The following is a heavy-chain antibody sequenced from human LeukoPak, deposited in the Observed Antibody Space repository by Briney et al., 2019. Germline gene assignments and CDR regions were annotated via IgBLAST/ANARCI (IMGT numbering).Heavy chain of an antibody. CDR2: IKSKTDGGTT. J-gene: IGHJ3*02. D-gene: IGHD2-2*02. Sequence: PGGSLRLSCAASGFTFSNAWMSWVRQAPGKGLEWVGRIKSKTDGGTTDYAAPVKGRFTISRDDSKNTLYLQMNSLKTEDTAVYYCTRDCSSTSCYRVWDAFDIWGQGTMVTVSS. CDR1: GFTFSNAW. CDR3: TRDCSSTSCYRVWDAFDI. V-gene: IGHV3-15*01.